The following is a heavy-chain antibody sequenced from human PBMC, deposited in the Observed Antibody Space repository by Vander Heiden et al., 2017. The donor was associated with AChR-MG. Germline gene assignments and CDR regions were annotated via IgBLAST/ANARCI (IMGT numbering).Heavy chain of an antibody. CDR1: GFTFSNAW. CDR2: IKSKTDGGTT. J-gene: IGHJ5*02. V-gene: IGHV3-15*01. Sequence: EVQLVESGGGLVKPGGSLRLSCAASGFTFSNAWMSWVRQAPGKGLEWVGRIKSKTDGGTTDYAAPVKGRFTISRDDSKNTLYLQMNSLKTEDTAVYYCTTVQGGATPPPWFDPWGQGTLVTVSS. D-gene: IGHD1-26*01. CDR3: TTVQGGATPPPWFDP.